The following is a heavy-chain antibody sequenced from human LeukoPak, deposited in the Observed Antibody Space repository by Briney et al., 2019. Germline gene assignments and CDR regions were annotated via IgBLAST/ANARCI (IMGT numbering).Heavy chain of an antibody. Sequence: SVKVSCKASGGTFSSYAISWVRQAPGQGLEWMGGIIPIFGTANYAQKFQGRVTITADESTSTAYMELSSLRSEDTAVYYCARTDGQVATMPLYYYYGMDVWGRGTTVTVSS. CDR2: IIPIFGTA. CDR1: GGTFSSYA. D-gene: IGHD5-12*01. V-gene: IGHV1-69*13. CDR3: ARTDGQVATMPLYYYYGMDV. J-gene: IGHJ6*04.